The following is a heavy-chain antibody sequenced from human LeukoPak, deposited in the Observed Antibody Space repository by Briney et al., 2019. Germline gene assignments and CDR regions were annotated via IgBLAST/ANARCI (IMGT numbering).Heavy chain of an antibody. D-gene: IGHD3-9*01. J-gene: IGHJ3*02. Sequence: PGGSLRLSCAASGFTFSSYSMNWVRQAPGKGLEWVSSISSSSYIYYGDSVKGRFTISRDNAKNSLFLQMNSLRAEDTAVYYCARVAPYYDILTGYSDDAFDIWGQGTMVTVSS. V-gene: IGHV3-21*01. CDR2: ISSSSYI. CDR1: GFTFSSYS. CDR3: ARVAPYYDILTGYSDDAFDI.